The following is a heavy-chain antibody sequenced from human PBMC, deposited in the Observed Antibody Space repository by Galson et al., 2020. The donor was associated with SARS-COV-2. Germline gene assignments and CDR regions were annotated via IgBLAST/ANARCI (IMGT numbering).Heavy chain of an antibody. D-gene: IGHD3-9*01. CDR1: GFTFSSYW. J-gene: IGHJ5*02. Sequence: GGSLSLSCAASGFTFSSYWMHWVRQAPGKGLVWVSRINSDGSSTSYADSVKGRFTISRDNAKNTLYLQMNSLRAEDTAVYYCAREGAELRYFDWLLSYDLNWFDPWGQGTLVTVSS. V-gene: IGHV3-74*01. CDR2: INSDGSST. CDR3: AREGAELRYFDWLLSYDLNWFDP.